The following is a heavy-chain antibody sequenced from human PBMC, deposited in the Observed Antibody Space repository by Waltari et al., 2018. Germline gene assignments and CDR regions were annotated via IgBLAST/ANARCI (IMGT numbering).Heavy chain of an antibody. CDR1: GGTLRSYA. CDR3: ARVIDRGLGGWFDP. D-gene: IGHD3-16*01. Sequence: SIKEYGGTLRSYALTWVRQAPGQGLEWMGGIIPIFGTANYAQKHEDSGIIADEESAVKAYTVPSTVTAEDTAVYFCARVIDRGLGGWFDPWGQGTLVTVSS. CDR2: IIPIFGTA. V-gene: IGHV1-69*01. J-gene: IGHJ5*02.